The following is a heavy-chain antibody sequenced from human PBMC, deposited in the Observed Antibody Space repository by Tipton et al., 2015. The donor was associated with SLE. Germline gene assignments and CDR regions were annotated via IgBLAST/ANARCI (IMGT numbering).Heavy chain of an antibody. D-gene: IGHD2-2*01. CDR1: GYTFTSYG. CDR2: ISAYNGNT. J-gene: IGHJ6*03. CDR3: ARAIVVVPGHYYMDV. Sequence: QSGAEVKNPGASVKVSCKASGYTFTSYGISWVRQAPGQGLEWMGWISAYNGNTNYAQKLQGRVTMTTDTSTSTAYVELRSLRSDDTAVYYCARAIVVVPGHYYMDVWGKGTTVTISS. V-gene: IGHV1-18*01.